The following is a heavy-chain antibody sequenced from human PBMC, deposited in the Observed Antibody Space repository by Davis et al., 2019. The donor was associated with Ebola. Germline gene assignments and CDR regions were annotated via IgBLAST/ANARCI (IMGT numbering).Heavy chain of an antibody. CDR3: AKDFSPTSSSWSFDY. CDR2: IYSDVSST. J-gene: IGHJ4*02. D-gene: IGHD6-13*01. V-gene: IGHV3-74*01. Sequence: GESLKISCAASGFTFSSYWMHWVRQAPGKGLVWVSRIYSDVSSTTYADSVKGRLTISRDNSKNTLYLQMNSLRAEDTAVYYCAKDFSPTSSSWSFDYWGQGTLVTVSS. CDR1: GFTFSSYW.